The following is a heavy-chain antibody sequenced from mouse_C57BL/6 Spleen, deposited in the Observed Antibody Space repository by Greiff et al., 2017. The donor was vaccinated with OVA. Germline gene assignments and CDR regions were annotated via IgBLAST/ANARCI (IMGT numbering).Heavy chain of an antibody. D-gene: IGHD2-4*01. J-gene: IGHJ3*01. CDR2: INPSNGGT. Sequence: QVQLQQPGTELVKPGASVKLSCKASGYTFTSYWVHWVKQRPGQGLEWIGNINPSNGGTNYNEKFKSKATLTVDKSSSTAYMQLSSLTSEDSAVYYCARSVYDYDAWFAYWGQGTLVTVSA. CDR1: GYTFTSYW. V-gene: IGHV1-53*01. CDR3: ARSVYDYDAWFAY.